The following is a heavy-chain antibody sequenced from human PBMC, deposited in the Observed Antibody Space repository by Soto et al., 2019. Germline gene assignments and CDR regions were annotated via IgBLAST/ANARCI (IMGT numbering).Heavy chain of an antibody. D-gene: IGHD5-12*01. CDR1: GGSISSNNHY. CDR2: IYYSGST. Sequence: ASETLSLTCNVSGGSISSNNHYWGWIRQPPGKGLEWIGSIYYSGSTYYNPSLKSRVTMSVDTSKKQFSLKLTSVTAADTAVYYCVRPDNSGYNGFEGFWGRGTLVTVSS. J-gene: IGHJ4*02. CDR3: VRPDNSGYNGFEGF. V-gene: IGHV4-39*01.